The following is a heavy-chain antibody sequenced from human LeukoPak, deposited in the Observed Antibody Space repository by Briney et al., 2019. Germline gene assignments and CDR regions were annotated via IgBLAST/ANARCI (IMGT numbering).Heavy chain of an antibody. CDR1: GFTFSSYA. CDR3: ATSGRPAEYYFDY. Sequence: GGSLRLSCAASGFTFSSYAMSWVRQAPGKGLEWVSAISGSGGSTYYADSVKGRFTISRDNSKNTLYLQMNSLRAEDTAVYYCATSGRPAEYYFDYWGQGTLVTVSS. CDR2: ISGSGGST. J-gene: IGHJ4*02. D-gene: IGHD2-2*01. V-gene: IGHV3-23*01.